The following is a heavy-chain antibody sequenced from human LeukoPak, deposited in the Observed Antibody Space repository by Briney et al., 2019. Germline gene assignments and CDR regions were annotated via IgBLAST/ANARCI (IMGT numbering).Heavy chain of an antibody. D-gene: IGHD3-22*01. V-gene: IGHV3-23*01. CDR2: ISGSGGST. CDR1: GFTFSSYA. J-gene: IGHJ4*02. Sequence: GGSLRLSCAASGFTFSSYAMSWVRQAPGKGLEWVSAISGSGGSTYYADSVKGRFTISRDNSKNTLYLQMNSLRAGDTAVYYCAKARLHDYYDSSGYYPDFDYWGQGTLVTVSS. CDR3: AKARLHDYYDSSGYYPDFDY.